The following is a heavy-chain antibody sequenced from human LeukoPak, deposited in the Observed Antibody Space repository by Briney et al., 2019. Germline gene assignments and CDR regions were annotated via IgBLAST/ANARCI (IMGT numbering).Heavy chain of an antibody. CDR2: ISGDGGST. CDR3: AKSFSTMIVAEEYFQH. D-gene: IGHD3-22*01. J-gene: IGHJ1*01. CDR1: GYTFDDYA. V-gene: IGHV3-43*02. Sequence: GGSLRLSCAASGYTFDDYAMHWVRQAPGKSLEWVSLISGDGGSTYYADSVKGRFTISRDNSKNSLYLQMNSLRTEDTALYYCAKSFSTMIVAEEYFQHWGQGTLVTVSS.